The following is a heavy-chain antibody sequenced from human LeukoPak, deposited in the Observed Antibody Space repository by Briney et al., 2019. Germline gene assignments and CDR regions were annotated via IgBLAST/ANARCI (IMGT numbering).Heavy chain of an antibody. V-gene: IGHV3-53*01. D-gene: IGHD3-22*01. CDR3: ARAMGMGGYYYDY. J-gene: IGHJ4*02. Sequence: GGSLRLSCAASGFTVSSNYMSWVRQTPGKGLEWVSVIYSGGSTYYADSVKGRFTISRDNSKNTLFLQMNSLRAEDTAVYYCARAMGMGGYYYDYWGQGTLVTVSS. CDR1: GFTVSSNY. CDR2: IYSGGST.